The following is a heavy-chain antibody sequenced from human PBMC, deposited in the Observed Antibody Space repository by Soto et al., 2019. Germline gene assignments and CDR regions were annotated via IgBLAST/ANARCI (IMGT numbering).Heavy chain of an antibody. CDR2: IVASGGIT. D-gene: IGHD5-12*01. Sequence: GGSLRLSCAASGFTFSSYPMSWVRQAPGQGLEWVSGIVASGGITYYADSVKGRFTISRDNSKNTLYLQMNSLRAEDTDVYYCEKNSAATIRVGYDYWGQGPLVTVSS. J-gene: IGHJ4*02. V-gene: IGHV3-23*01. CDR3: EKNSAATIRVGYDY. CDR1: GFTFSSYP.